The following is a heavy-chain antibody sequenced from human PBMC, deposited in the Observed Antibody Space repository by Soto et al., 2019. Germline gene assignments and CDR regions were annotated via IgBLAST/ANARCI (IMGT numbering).Heavy chain of an antibody. CDR2: IWYDGSNK. V-gene: IGHV3-33*01. J-gene: IGHJ4*02. Sequence: SLRLSCAASGFTFSSYGMHWVRQAPGKGLEWVAVIWYDGSNKYYADSVKGRFTISRDNSKNTLYLQMNSLRAEDTAVYYCARDAREVSITIFGVVKYFDYWGQGTLVTVSS. CDR3: ARDAREVSITIFGVVKYFDY. D-gene: IGHD3-3*01. CDR1: GFTFSSYG.